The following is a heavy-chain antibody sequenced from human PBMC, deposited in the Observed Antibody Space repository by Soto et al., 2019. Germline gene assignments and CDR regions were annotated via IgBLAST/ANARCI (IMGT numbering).Heavy chain of an antibody. V-gene: IGHV3-30*18. CDR1: GFTFSSYG. CDR2: ISYDGSNK. Sequence: QVQLVESGGGVVQPGRSLRLSCAASGFTFSSYGMHWVRQAPGKGLEWVAVISYDGSNKYYADSVKGRFTISRDNSKNTLYLQMNSLRAEDTAVYYCAKEPQRWLLYNWFDPWGQGTLVTVSS. J-gene: IGHJ5*02. CDR3: AKEPQRWLLYNWFDP. D-gene: IGHD6-19*01.